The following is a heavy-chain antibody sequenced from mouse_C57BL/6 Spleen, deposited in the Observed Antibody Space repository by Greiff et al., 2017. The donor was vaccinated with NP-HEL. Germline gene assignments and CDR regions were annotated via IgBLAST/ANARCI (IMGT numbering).Heavy chain of an antibody. Sequence: QVQLKQSGAELVRPGASVKLSCKASGYTFTDYYINWVKQRPGQGLEWIARIYPGSGNTYYNEKFKGKATLTAEKSSSTAYMQLSSLTSEDSAVYFCARSGYGSSYVGFAYWGQGTLVTVSA. CDR3: ARSGYGSSYVGFAY. V-gene: IGHV1-76*01. CDR2: IYPGSGNT. CDR1: GYTFTDYY. D-gene: IGHD1-1*01. J-gene: IGHJ3*01.